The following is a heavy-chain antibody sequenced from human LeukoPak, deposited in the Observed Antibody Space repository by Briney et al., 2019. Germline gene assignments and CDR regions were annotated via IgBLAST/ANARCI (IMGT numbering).Heavy chain of an antibody. J-gene: IGHJ4*02. Sequence: GGSLRLSCAASGFIVSSNYMSWVRQAPGKGLEWVSAISGSGGSTYYADSVKGRFTISRDNSKNTLYLQMNSLRAEDTAVYYCVGGDILTGYLDYWGQGTLVTVSS. CDR2: ISGSGGST. CDR1: GFIVSSNY. D-gene: IGHD3-9*01. CDR3: VGGDILTGYLDY. V-gene: IGHV3-23*01.